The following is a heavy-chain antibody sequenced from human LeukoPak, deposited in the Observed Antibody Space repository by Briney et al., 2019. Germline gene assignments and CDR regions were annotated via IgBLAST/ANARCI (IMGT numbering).Heavy chain of an antibody. V-gene: IGHV3-7*01. D-gene: IGHD6-13*01. Sequence: GGSLRLSCAASGFTFSSHWMNWVRQAPGKGLEWVANINQDGSEKYYVDSVKGRFTISRDNAKNSLYLQMNSLRAEDTAVYYCARDRYSSSWGQGTLVTVSS. CDR3: ARDRYSSS. CDR2: INQDGSEK. J-gene: IGHJ4*02. CDR1: GFTFSSHW.